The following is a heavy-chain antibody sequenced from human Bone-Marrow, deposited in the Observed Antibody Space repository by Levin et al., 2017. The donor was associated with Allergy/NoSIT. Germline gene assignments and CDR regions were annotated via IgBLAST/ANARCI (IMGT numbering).Heavy chain of an antibody. J-gene: IGHJ3*01. Sequence: SQTLSLTCTVSGGSISSSNYYWGWIRQPPGKGPEWIGSLYYSGSNYYNPSLKSRVTISVDTSKKQVSLNLSSVTAADTAVYYCARHVMVSFGGISVPGVFDVWGQGTMVSVSS. D-gene: IGHD3-16*01. CDR2: LYYSGSN. CDR1: GGSISSSNYY. V-gene: IGHV4-39*01. CDR3: ARHVMVSFGGISVPGVFDV.